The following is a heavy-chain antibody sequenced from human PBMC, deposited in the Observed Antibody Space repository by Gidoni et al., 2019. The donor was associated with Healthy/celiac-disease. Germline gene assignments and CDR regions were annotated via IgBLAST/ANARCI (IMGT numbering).Heavy chain of an antibody. V-gene: IGHV1-69*08. Sequence: VQLVQSGAEVQQPGSSVKVSCTASVATFRSYTIRWVRQAPGQGLEWMGRIIPILGIAKYEQKFQGRVTITADKDTSTAYMERSSLRSEDTAVYYCERERYCGGDCYTWFDPWGQGTLVTVSS. CDR1: VATFRSYT. J-gene: IGHJ5*02. D-gene: IGHD2-21*02. CDR2: IIPILGIA. CDR3: ERERYCGGDCYTWFDP.